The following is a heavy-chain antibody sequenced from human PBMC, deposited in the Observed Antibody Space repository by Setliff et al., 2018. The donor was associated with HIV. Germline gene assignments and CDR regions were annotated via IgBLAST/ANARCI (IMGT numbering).Heavy chain of an antibody. J-gene: IGHJ4*02. Sequence: PGGSLRLSCTGSGFTFNTYAMYWVRQAPGKGLECVADITWNSGSIVYADSVKGRFTISRDNAKNSLYLQMESLRPEDTALYYCAKDRGRIAAAGYFDSWGQGTQVTVSS. CDR2: ITWNSGSI. CDR1: GFTFNTYA. D-gene: IGHD6-13*01. CDR3: AKDRGRIAAAGYFDS. V-gene: IGHV3-9*01.